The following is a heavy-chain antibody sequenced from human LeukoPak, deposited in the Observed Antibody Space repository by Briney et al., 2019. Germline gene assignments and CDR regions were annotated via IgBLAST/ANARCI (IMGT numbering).Heavy chain of an antibody. CDR1: GFTFSTFA. CDR3: ATYRQVLLPFES. CDR2: IFPSGGEI. Sequence: GGSLRLSCAASGFTFSTFAMVWVRQPPGKGLEWVSSIFPSGGEIHYADSVRGRFTISRDNSKSALSLQMNSLRAEDTAIYYCATYRQVLLPFESWGQGTLVTVSS. D-gene: IGHD2-8*02. J-gene: IGHJ4*02. V-gene: IGHV3-23*01.